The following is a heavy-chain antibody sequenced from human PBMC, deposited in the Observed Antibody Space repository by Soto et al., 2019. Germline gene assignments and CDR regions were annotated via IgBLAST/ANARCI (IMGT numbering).Heavy chain of an antibody. V-gene: IGHV1-69*01. CDR3: ARVGRGSSSTGDAFDI. D-gene: IGHD6-6*01. CDR1: GGTFSSYA. Sequence: QVQLVQSGAEVKKPESSVKVSCKASGGTFSSYAISWVRQAPGQGLEWMGGIIPIFGTANYAQKFQGRVTITADESTSTAYMELSSLRSEDTAVYYCARVGRGSSSTGDAFDIWGQGTMVTVSS. J-gene: IGHJ3*02. CDR2: IIPIFGTA.